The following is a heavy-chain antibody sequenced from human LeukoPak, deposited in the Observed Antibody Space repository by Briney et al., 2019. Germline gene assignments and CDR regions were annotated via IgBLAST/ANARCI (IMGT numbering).Heavy chain of an antibody. CDR1: GFTFSSYS. CDR2: ISSSSSYI. J-gene: IGHJ4*02. CDR3: ARTGGSPLRFLEWLLFSDY. D-gene: IGHD3-3*01. V-gene: IGHV3-21*01. Sequence: GGSLRLSCAASGFTFSSYSMNWVRQAPGKGLEWVSSISSSSSYIYYADSVKGRFTISRDNAKNSLYLQMNSLRAEDTAVYYCARTGGSPLRFLEWLLFSDYWGQGTLVTVSS.